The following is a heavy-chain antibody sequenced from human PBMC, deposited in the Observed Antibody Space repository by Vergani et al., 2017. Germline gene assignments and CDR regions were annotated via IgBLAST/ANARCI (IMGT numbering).Heavy chain of an antibody. Sequence: EVQLVQSGAEVKKPGESLKISCQISGYSFTNYWIGWVRQMPGKGLEWMGIIHHADSDTRYSPSFQGQVTISVDKSINTAYLQRSSLRASDSAMYYCARLYGRDSSGSKYFDYWVQGTLVTVSS. J-gene: IGHJ4*02. V-gene: IGHV5-51*01. D-gene: IGHD3-22*01. CDR3: ARLYGRDSSGSKYFDY. CDR2: IHHADSDT. CDR1: GYSFTNYW.